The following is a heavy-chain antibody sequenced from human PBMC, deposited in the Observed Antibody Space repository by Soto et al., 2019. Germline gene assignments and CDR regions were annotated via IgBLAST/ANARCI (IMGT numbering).Heavy chain of an antibody. CDR1: GFSLTTSGMC. CDR2: VDWDDDT. J-gene: IGHJ4*02. D-gene: IGHD6-13*01. V-gene: IGHV2-70*11. Sequence: SGPTLVNPTQTLTLTSTFSGFSLTTSGMCLSWIRQPPGKALEWLARVDWDDDTYYSTSLKTRLTISKDTSKNQVVLTMTNMDPVDSATYYCARLQAPAGTLDFWGQGTLVTVSS. CDR3: ARLQAPAGTLDF.